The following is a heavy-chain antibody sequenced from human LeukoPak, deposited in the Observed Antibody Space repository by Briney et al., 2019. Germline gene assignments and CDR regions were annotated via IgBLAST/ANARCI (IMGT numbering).Heavy chain of an antibody. CDR3: ASGEGIVGATSAFDI. CDR2: INSDGSSR. J-gene: IGHJ3*02. D-gene: IGHD1-26*01. V-gene: IGHV3-74*01. Sequence: GESLRLSCAASGFTFSSYWMHWVRQAPGKGLVWVSRINSDGSSRNYADSVKGRFTISRDNAKNTLYLQVNSLRAEDTAVYYCASGEGIVGATSAFDIWGQGTMVTVSS. CDR1: GFTFSSYW.